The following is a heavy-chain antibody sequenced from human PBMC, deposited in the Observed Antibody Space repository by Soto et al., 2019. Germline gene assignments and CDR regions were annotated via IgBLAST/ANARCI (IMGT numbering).Heavy chain of an antibody. D-gene: IGHD2-15*01. CDR1: GYTFTNYG. CDR3: ARDSGDSGASLDGF. CDR2: ISTYNGHT. Sequence: QVQLAQSGPEVKKPGASVKVSCKASGYTFTNYGLTWVRQAPGQGLAWMGWISTYNGHTEYAQKFQDSVTLTTHTAASKGYMGVRRLGSYDTSIYYCARDSGDSGASLDGFWGQRPLVTVS. J-gene: IGHJ4*02. V-gene: IGHV1-18*04.